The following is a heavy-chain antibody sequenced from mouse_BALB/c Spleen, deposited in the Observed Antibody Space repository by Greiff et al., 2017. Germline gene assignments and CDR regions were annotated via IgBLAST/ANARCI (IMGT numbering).Heavy chain of an antibody. V-gene: IGHV1-18*01. CDR1: GYTFTDYN. J-gene: IGHJ3*01. D-gene: IGHD2-1*01. Sequence: EVKLMESGPELVKPGASVKIPCKASGYTFTDYNMDWVKQSHGKSLEWIGDINPNNGGTIYNQKFKGKATLTVDKSSSTAYMELRSLTSEDTAVYYCARLGYGNYVDWFAYWGQGTLVTVSA. CDR2: INPNNGGT. CDR3: ARLGYGNYVDWFAY.